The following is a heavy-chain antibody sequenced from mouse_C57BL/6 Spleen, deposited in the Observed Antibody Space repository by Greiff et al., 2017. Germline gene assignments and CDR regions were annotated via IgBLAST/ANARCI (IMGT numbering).Heavy chain of an antibody. D-gene: IGHD2-3*01. J-gene: IGHJ1*03. CDR3: ARDGYGGYFDV. Sequence: VQLKESGGGLVKPGGSLKLSCAASGFTFSDYGMHWVRQAPEKGLEWVAYISSGSSTIYYADTVKGRFTISRDNAKNTLFLQMTSLRSEDTAMYYCARDGYGGYFDVWGTGTTVTVSS. V-gene: IGHV5-17*01. CDR1: GFTFSDYG. CDR2: ISSGSSTI.